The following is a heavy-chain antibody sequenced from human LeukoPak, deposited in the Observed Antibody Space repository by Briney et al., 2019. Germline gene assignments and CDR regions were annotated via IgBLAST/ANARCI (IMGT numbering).Heavy chain of an antibody. Sequence: SETLSLTCSISGGSIGSHYWSWIRLPPGKGLEWIGYVYYSGGTNYNPSLKSRVSMSVDTSKNQFSLKLNSVTAADTAVYYCAHIRDGYNYDAFDIWGQGTMVTVSS. J-gene: IGHJ3*02. D-gene: IGHD5-24*01. CDR2: VYYSGGT. CDR1: GGSIGSHY. V-gene: IGHV4-59*11. CDR3: AHIRDGYNYDAFDI.